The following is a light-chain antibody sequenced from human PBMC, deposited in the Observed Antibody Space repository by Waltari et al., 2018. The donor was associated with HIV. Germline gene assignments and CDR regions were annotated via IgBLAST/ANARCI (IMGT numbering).Light chain of an antibody. CDR3: QQYNNWALT. V-gene: IGKV3-15*01. J-gene: IGKJ4*01. CDR2: GAS. CDR1: QSVSSN. Sequence: EIVMTQSAATLSVSPGESATLSCRASQSVSSNLAWYQQKPGQAPRLLIYGASTRATGIPARFSGSGSGTEFTLTISSLQSEDFAVYYCQQYNNWALTFGGGTKVEIK.